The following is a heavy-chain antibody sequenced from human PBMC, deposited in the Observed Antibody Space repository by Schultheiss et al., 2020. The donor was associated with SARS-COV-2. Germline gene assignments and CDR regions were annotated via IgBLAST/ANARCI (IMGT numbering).Heavy chain of an antibody. J-gene: IGHJ6*02. V-gene: IGHV4-59*01. CDR2: IYYSGST. Sequence: SETLSLTCTVSGGSISSYYWSWIRQHPGKGLEWIGYIYYSGSTYYNPSLKSRVTISVDTSKNQFSLKLSSVTAADTAVYYCARDYDSSSPSPLGVWGQGTTVTVSS. CDR3: ARDYDSSSPSPLGV. CDR1: GGSISSYY. D-gene: IGHD6-13*01.